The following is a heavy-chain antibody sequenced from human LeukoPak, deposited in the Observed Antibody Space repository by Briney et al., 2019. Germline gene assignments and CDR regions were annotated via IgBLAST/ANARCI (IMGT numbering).Heavy chain of an antibody. Sequence: GGSLRLSCAASGFTFSSSAMHWVRQAPGKGLEWVAVISYDESNKYYADSVKGRFTISRDNSKNTLYLQMNSLRAEDTAVYYCAKYSSSSEGNFDYWGQGTLVTVSS. CDR2: ISYDESNK. D-gene: IGHD6-6*01. V-gene: IGHV3-30*18. J-gene: IGHJ4*02. CDR1: GFTFSSSA. CDR3: AKYSSSSEGNFDY.